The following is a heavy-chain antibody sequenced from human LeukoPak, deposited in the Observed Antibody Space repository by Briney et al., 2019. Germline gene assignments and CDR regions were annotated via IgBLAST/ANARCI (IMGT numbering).Heavy chain of an antibody. J-gene: IGHJ6*02. Sequence: ASVKVSCKASGYTFTSYYMHWVRQAPGQGLEWMGLINPSAGTTTYVQKFQGRVTVTRDTSTSTVYMDLSSLKSEDTAVYYCARGKSSVWPVGLCMDVWGQGTTVTVSS. CDR1: GYTFTSYY. CDR3: ARGKSSVWPVGLCMDV. D-gene: IGHD6-19*01. CDR2: INPSAGTT. V-gene: IGHV1-46*01.